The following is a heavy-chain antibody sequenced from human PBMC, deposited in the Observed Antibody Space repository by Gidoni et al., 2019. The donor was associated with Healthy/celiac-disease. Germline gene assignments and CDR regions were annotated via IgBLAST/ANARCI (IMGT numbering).Heavy chain of an antibody. J-gene: IGHJ6*03. Sequence: QLQLQASGPGLVKPSETLSLTCPVSGGSISSSSYSWGWIRQPPGKGLEWIGSISYSGSTYYNPSLKSRVTISVDTSKNQFSRKLSSVTAADTAVYYCARLSGSASHYMDVWGKGTTVTVSS. D-gene: IGHD3-10*01. CDR3: ARLSGSASHYMDV. CDR2: ISYSGST. CDR1: GGSISSSSYS. V-gene: IGHV4-39*01.